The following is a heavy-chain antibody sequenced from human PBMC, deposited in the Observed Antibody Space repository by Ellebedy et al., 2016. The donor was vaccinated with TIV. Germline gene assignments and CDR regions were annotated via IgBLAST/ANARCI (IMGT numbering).Heavy chain of an antibody. D-gene: IGHD5-12*01. CDR2: TKEDGSEK. Sequence: GESLKISCEASGFTFSSFWMSWVRQAPGKGLEWVANTKEDGSEKYYVDFVRGRFTISRDNAKNSLYLQMNSLRAEDTAVYYCARDRGYDTFDYWGQGILVTVSS. V-gene: IGHV3-7*01. J-gene: IGHJ4*02. CDR3: ARDRGYDTFDY. CDR1: GFTFSSFW.